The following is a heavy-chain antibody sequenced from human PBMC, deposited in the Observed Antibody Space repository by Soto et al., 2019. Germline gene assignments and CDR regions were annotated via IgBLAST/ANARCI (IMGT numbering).Heavy chain of an antibody. CDR2: ISSSGTYI. Sequence: EVQGVESGGGLVKPGGSLRLSCAPSGFTFNIYSMKWVRQATGKGLEWVSSISSSGTYIYYGDSVKGRFTISRDNAKNSLYLQINSLSAEDTVVYYCAKGDDYLGMDGWCHGTTVTVSS. CDR3: AKGDDYLGMDG. CDR1: GFTFNIYS. J-gene: IGHJ6*02. V-gene: IGHV3-21*01. D-gene: IGHD2-21*01.